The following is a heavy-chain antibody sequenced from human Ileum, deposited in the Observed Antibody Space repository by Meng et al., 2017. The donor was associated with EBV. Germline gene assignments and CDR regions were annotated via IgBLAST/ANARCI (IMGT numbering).Heavy chain of an antibody. CDR1: GFSFTTSGVT. V-gene: IGHV2-5*01. J-gene: IGHJ4*02. Sequence: QITLKESGPTLVKPXXTLTLTCTFSGFSFTTSGVTVGWIRQPPGKALEWLGFTYWNDDKRYSPSLKSRLTITKDTSKNQVLLIMTNMDPVDTATYYCAHRTTVTSVDKWGQGTLVIVSS. D-gene: IGHD4-17*01. CDR2: TYWNDDK. CDR3: AHRTTVTSVDK.